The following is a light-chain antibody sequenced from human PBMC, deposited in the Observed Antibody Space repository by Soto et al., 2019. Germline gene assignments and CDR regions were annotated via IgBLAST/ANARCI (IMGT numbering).Light chain of an antibody. CDR1: QSISNH. V-gene: IGKV1-39*01. Sequence: DIQMTQSPSSLSASVEDRVIITCRASQSISNHLNWYQQKPGKAPKLLIFAASSLQSGVPSRFSGSRSGPDFTLTISSLQPEDFATYYCQQSYSSPPTFGRGTKLEIK. CDR2: AAS. CDR3: QQSYSSPPT. J-gene: IGKJ1*01.